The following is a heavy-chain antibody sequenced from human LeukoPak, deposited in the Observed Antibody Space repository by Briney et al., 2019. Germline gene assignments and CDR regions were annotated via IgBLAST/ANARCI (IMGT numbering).Heavy chain of an antibody. J-gene: IGHJ6*02. CDR1: GLTFSSYA. CDR3: SSGSSMDV. V-gene: IGHV3-64D*06. Sequence: GGSLRLSCSASGLTFSSYAMHWVRQAPGKGLEYVSVISSNGGNTYYADSVKGRFTISRDNSKNTLFLQMSSLRAEDTAVYYCSSGSSMDVWGQGTTVTVSS. D-gene: IGHD3-22*01. CDR2: ISSNGGNT.